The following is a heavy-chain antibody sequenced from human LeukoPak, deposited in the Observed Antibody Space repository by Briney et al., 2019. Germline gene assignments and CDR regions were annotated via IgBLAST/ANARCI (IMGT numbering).Heavy chain of an antibody. Sequence: ASVKVSCKASGYIFTTSAIYWVRQAPGQRPEWMGWINAGNGNTKYSQKFQDGVSLTRDTSASAAYMELSRLTPEDTAVYYCTTSVSEGDEDGILTGFNYWGQGTLVTVSS. V-gene: IGHV1-3*01. CDR3: TTSVSEGDEDGILTGFNY. J-gene: IGHJ4*02. CDR2: INAGNGNT. CDR1: GYIFTTSA. D-gene: IGHD3-9*01.